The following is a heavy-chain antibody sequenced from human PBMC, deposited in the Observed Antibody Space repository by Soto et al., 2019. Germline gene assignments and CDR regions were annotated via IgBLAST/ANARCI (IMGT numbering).Heavy chain of an antibody. J-gene: IGHJ6*02. CDR1: GFTFSTFW. Sequence: DVHLVESGGGLVQPGGSLRLSCAASGFTFSTFWMTWVRQAPGKGLEWVANIKQDGSETYYVDSVKGRFTISRDNAKNSLYLQMNSLTAEDTGVYYCASGNNGWYSYYYAMDVWGQGTTVTVSS. D-gene: IGHD6-19*01. V-gene: IGHV3-7*03. CDR3: ASGNNGWYSYYYAMDV. CDR2: IKQDGSET.